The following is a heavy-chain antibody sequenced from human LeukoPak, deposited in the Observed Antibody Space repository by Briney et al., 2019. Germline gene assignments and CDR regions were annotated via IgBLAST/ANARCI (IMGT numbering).Heavy chain of an antibody. D-gene: IGHD1-26*01. CDR3: ARMYSTYWYYFDY. CDR2: IYYNGSP. J-gene: IGHJ4*02. CDR1: GASLISYY. V-gene: IGHV4-59*01. Sequence: PSETLSLTCTVSGASLISYYWNWIRQPPGKGLEWIGYIYYNGSPNYNPSLKSRVTMSQDTSKNQFSLKIFSVTAADTAVFYCARMYSTYWYYFDYWGQGIQVTVSS.